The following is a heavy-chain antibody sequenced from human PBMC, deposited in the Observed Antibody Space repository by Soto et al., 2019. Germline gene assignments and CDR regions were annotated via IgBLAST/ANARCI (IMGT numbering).Heavy chain of an antibody. Sequence: QVQLVESGGGLVKPGGSLRLSCAASGFTFTDYYMSWIRQAPGKGLEWVSYIDSSDTTIYYADSVRGRFTVARDNAKNSLYLQMNSLRAADTAVYYCARHRKLVPGEDSWGQGTLVTVAS. CDR1: GFTFTDYY. V-gene: IGHV3-11*01. J-gene: IGHJ4*02. D-gene: IGHD2-8*02. CDR3: ARHRKLVPGEDS. CDR2: IDSSDTTI.